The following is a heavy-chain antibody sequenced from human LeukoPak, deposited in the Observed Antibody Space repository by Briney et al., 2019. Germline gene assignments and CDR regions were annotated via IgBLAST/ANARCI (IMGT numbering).Heavy chain of an antibody. D-gene: IGHD5-12*01. CDR2: TSHSGST. V-gene: IGHV4-34*01. Sequence: SETLSLTCAVYVGSFSGYYWSWIRQPPRKGLEWTGETSHSGSTNYNPSLKSRIAISVDTSKNQFSLKLSSVTAADTAVYYCAREGRGYSGYARYWGQGTLVTVSS. CDR1: VGSFSGYY. J-gene: IGHJ4*02. CDR3: AREGRGYSGYARY.